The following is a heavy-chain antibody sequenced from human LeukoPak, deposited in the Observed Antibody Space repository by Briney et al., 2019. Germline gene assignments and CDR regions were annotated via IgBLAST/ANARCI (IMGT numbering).Heavy chain of an antibody. J-gene: IGHJ4*02. CDR3: AKKDGDF. Sequence: SETLSLTCAVYGGSFSGYYWSWIRQPPGKGLEWIGRIYITGSTNYNPSLKSRVTMSVDTSKNQLSLKLTSLTAADTAVYYCAKKDGDFWGQGTLVSVSS. CDR1: GGSFSGYY. CDR2: IYITGST. V-gene: IGHV4-59*10.